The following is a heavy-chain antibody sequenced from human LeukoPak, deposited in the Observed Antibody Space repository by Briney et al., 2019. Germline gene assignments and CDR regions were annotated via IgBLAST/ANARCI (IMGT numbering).Heavy chain of an antibody. V-gene: IGHV4-61*01. J-gene: IGHJ4*02. CDR2: IYYSGST. Sequence: SETLSLTCTVSGGSVSSGSYYWSWIRQPPGKALEWIGCIYYSGSTNYNPSLKSRVTISVDTSKNQFSLKLSSVTAADTAVYYCARDHSSGWFDYWGQGTLVTVSS. CDR1: GGSVSSGSYY. D-gene: IGHD6-19*01. CDR3: ARDHSSGWFDY.